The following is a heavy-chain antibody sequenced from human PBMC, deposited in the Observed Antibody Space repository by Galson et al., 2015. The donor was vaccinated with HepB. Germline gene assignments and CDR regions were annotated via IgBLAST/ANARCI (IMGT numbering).Heavy chain of an antibody. D-gene: IGHD1-26*01. CDR3: ARASSSIVGATLDFDY. Sequence: SVKVSCKASGYTFTSYGISWVRQAPGQGLEWMGWISAYNGNTNYAQKLQGRVTMTTDTSTSTAYMELRSLRSDDTAVYYCARASSSIVGATLDFDYWGQGTLGTVSS. V-gene: IGHV1-18*01. CDR1: GYTFTSYG. CDR2: ISAYNGNT. J-gene: IGHJ4*02.